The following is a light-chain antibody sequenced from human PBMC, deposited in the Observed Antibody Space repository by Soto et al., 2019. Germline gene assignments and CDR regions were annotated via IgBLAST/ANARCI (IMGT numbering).Light chain of an antibody. CDR3: QQRNSYPST. J-gene: IGKJ5*01. CDR1: QGVNIV. CDR2: AAS. Sequence: IPMTQSPAVLSASVEHRLPLTGRASQGVNIVFAWCQQKPGKAPNLLIYAASTRESGVPSRFSGSGSETEFTLTITSLQPEDSATYYCQQRNSYPSTFGQGTQVEI. V-gene: IGKV1-9*01.